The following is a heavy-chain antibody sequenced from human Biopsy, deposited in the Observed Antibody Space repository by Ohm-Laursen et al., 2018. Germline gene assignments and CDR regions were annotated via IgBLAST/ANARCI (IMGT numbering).Heavy chain of an antibody. CDR3: ARIPIPIFSAALVYRHRRHLQGLDV. J-gene: IGHJ6*02. D-gene: IGHD2-21*01. Sequence: TQTLTLTCTLSGFSLNSRGMSVTWIRQPPGKALEWLARIDWDDAKFYSASQKARLTISKGTSGDHVVLTLSDVDPVDTGTYYCARIPIPIFSAALVYRHRRHLQGLDVWGQGTTVTVSS. CDR1: GFSLNSRGMS. CDR2: IDWDDAK. V-gene: IGHV2-70*16.